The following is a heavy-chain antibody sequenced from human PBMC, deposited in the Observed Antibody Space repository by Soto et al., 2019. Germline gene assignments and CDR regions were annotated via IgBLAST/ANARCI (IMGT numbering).Heavy chain of an antibody. CDR1: GFTFSSYA. Sequence: GGSLRLSCAASGFTFSSYAMSWVRQAPGKGLEWVSAISGSGGSTYYADSVKGRFTISRDNSKNTLYLQMNSLRAEDTAVYYCAKDRETYDFWSGLKDYWGQGTLVTVSS. CDR2: ISGSGGST. V-gene: IGHV3-23*01. CDR3: AKDRETYDFWSGLKDY. J-gene: IGHJ4*02. D-gene: IGHD3-3*01.